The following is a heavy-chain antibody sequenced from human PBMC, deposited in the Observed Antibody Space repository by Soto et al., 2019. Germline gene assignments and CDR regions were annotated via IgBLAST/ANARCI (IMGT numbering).Heavy chain of an antibody. CDR1: GFTFSNYG. J-gene: IGHJ5*01. Sequence: GGSLRLSCSASGFTFSNYGMSCARQAPGKGLEWVSTISGSGVRIYYADSVRGRFTISRDNSKNTLDLQMNSRRAEDTAIYYCAKDHAREQFVRGENWCEYWGQGT. CDR2: ISGSGVRI. D-gene: IGHD6-6*01. CDR3: AKDHAREQFVRGENWCEY. V-gene: IGHV3-23*01.